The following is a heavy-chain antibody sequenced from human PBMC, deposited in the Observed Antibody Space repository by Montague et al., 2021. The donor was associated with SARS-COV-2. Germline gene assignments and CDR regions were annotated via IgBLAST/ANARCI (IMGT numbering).Heavy chain of an antibody. D-gene: IGHD2-21*01. CDR2: ISQSGNT. Sequence: SETLSLTCAVSGGSFSRYYWSRIRQPPGKGLEWIGEISQSGNTKYNPSLQSRGSISLDTSRNQFSLKVSSVTAADTAIYYCARLGDGIVPSPILGLGPYYSFYYMDVWGKGTTVTVSS. CDR3: ARLGDGIVPSPILGLGPYYSFYYMDV. CDR1: GGSFSRYY. V-gene: IGHV4-34*01. J-gene: IGHJ6*03.